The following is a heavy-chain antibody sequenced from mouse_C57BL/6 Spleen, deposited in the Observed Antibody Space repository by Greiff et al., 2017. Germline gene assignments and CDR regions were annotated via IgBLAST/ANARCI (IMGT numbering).Heavy chain of an antibody. CDR3: ARGELGFDY. Sequence: EVKVEESEGGLVQPGSSMKLSCTASGFTFSDYYMAWVRQVPEKGLEWVANINYDGSSTYYLDSLKSRFIISRDNAKNILYPQMSSLKSEDTATYYCARGELGFDYWGQGTTLTVSS. CDR2: INYDGSST. CDR1: GFTFSDYY. V-gene: IGHV5-16*01. D-gene: IGHD4-1*01. J-gene: IGHJ2*01.